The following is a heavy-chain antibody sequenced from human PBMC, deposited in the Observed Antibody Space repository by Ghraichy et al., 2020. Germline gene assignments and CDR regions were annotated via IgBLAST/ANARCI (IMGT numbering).Heavy chain of an antibody. V-gene: IGHV3-23*01. CDR3: AKGGSRGYSYGYSDY. CDR2: ISGTGGST. J-gene: IGHJ4*02. D-gene: IGHD5-18*01. Sequence: GGSLRLSCAASGFTFSSYAMSWVRQAPGKGLEWVSVISGTGGSTHYADSVKGRFTISRDNSKNTLYLQMNSLRAEDTAVYYCAKGGSRGYSYGYSDYWGQGTLVTVSS. CDR1: GFTFSSYA.